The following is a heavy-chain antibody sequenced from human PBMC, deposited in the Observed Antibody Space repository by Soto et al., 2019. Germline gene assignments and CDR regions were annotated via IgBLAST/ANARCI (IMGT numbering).Heavy chain of an antibody. CDR2: MNTNSDDT. CDR3: ERESSAAGHFYGMDV. CDR1: GYPLTSYD. D-gene: IGHD6-13*01. Sequence: XPVKVSCKTSGYPLTSYDINWVRQAPGQGLEWVGWMNTNSDDTRSAQKFRGRLTLTRDKSMRAVYMKLSNLRPDDSAVYYCERESSAAGHFYGMDVWGQGTTVTVSS. J-gene: IGHJ6*02. V-gene: IGHV1-8*01.